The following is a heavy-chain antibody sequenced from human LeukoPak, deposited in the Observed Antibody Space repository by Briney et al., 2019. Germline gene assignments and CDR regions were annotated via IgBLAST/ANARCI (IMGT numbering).Heavy chain of an antibody. V-gene: IGHV3-15*01. CDR1: GFTFANAW. Sequence: GGSLRLSCAVSGFTFANAWMSWVRQAPGKGLEGVGRIIIKTDGGTTDYAAPVKGTFTISNDDSKNTLYMQMNSLKTEDTAVYYCTTGYCSRTSCYYFDYWGQGTLVTVSS. D-gene: IGHD2-2*01. J-gene: IGHJ4*02. CDR2: IIIKTDGGTT. CDR3: TTGYCSRTSCYYFDY.